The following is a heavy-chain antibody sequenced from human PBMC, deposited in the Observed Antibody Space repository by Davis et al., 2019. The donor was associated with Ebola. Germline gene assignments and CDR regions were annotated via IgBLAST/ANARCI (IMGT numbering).Heavy chain of an antibody. J-gene: IGHJ6*04. D-gene: IGHD3-10*01. V-gene: IGHV1-58*02. CDR1: GFTFTSSA. CDR3: ARGGPVKLVRQVWYYGTDV. CDR2: IVVGSGNT. Sequence: AASVKVSCKASGFTFTSSAMQWVRQARGQRLEWIGWIVVGSGNTNYAQKFQGRVTMTMNTATSTAYMELSNLDSDDTAVYYCARGGPVKLVRQVWYYGTDVWGKGTTVTVSS.